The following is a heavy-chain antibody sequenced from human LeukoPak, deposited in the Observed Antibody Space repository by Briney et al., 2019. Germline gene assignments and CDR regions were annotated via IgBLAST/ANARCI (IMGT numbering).Heavy chain of an antibody. CDR2: IYPGDSDT. V-gene: IGHV5-51*01. CDR1: GSTFTYYW. CDR3: ARLADTTS. J-gene: IGHJ5*02. Sequence: GESLKISCKGSGSTFTYYWIAWVRQMPGQGLEWMGIIYPGDSDTRYSPSFQGQVTISADKSTTTAYLQWSSLKASDTAMYFCARLADTTSWGQGTLVTVSS. D-gene: IGHD1-26*01.